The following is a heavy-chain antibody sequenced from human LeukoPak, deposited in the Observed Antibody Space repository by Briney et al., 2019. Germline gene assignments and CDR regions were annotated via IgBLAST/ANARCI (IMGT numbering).Heavy chain of an antibody. CDR3: ARDRHQYVDWFDP. CDR2: INSDGSST. V-gene: IGHV3-74*01. J-gene: IGHJ5*02. Sequence: GGSLRLSCAASGFTFSSYWMHWVRQAPGKGLMWVSRINSDGSSTSYADSAKGRFTISRDNAKNTLYLQMNSLRAEDTAVYYCARDRHQYVDWFDPWGQGTLVTVSS. CDR1: GFTFSSYW. D-gene: IGHD2-8*01.